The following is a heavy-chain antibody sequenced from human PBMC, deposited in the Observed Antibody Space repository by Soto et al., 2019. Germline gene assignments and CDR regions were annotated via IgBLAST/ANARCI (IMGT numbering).Heavy chain of an antibody. Sequence: LRLSCAASGFTFRGYGMHGVRQAPVRGLEWVALISYDGSIKYYADSVRGRFTISRDNSKNTLYLQMNSLRAEDTAVYYCANSEYSRYKNIDVWGQGTTVTVSS. CDR2: ISYDGSIK. CDR3: ANSEYSRYKNIDV. D-gene: IGHD5-18*01. V-gene: IGHV3-30*18. CDR1: GFTFRGYG. J-gene: IGHJ6*02.